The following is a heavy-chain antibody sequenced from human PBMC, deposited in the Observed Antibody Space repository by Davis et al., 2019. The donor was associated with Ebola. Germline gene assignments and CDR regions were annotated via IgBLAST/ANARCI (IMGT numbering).Heavy chain of an antibody. D-gene: IGHD3-10*01. V-gene: IGHV1-69*04. CDR3: AKGPEGSYYYGSGSYPAGMDV. Sequence: AVKVSCKASGGTFSSYAISWVRQAPGQGLEWMGRIIPILGKAHYAPKFKGRVTITADKSTSNAYMELSSLRSEETAVYYCAKGPEGSYYYGSGSYPAGMDVWGQGTTVTVSS. CDR1: GGTFSSYA. CDR2: IIPILGKA. J-gene: IGHJ6*02.